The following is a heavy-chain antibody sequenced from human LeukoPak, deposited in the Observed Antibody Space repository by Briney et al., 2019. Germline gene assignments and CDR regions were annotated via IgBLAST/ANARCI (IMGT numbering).Heavy chain of an antibody. Sequence: SETLSLTCTVSGGSISSYYWSWIRQPPGKGLEWIGYIYYSGSTNYNPSLKSRVTISVDTSKNQFSLKLSSVTAADTAVYYCARAVSDRRFWYFDLWGRGTLVTVSS. CDR3: ARAVSDRRFWYFDL. D-gene: IGHD1-26*01. J-gene: IGHJ2*01. V-gene: IGHV4-59*01. CDR2: IYYSGST. CDR1: GGSISSYY.